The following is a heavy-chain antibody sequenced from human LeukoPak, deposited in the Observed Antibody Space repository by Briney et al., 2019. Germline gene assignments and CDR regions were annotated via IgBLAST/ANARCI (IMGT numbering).Heavy chain of an antibody. CDR2: IIHRGST. CDR1: GGSFSGYY. V-gene: IGHV4-34*01. D-gene: IGHD6-6*01. Sequence: PSETLSLTCAVYGGSFSGYYWSWIRQPPGKGLEGIGEIIHRGSTNYNPSLKSRVTISVDTSKNQFSLKVSSVTAADTAVYYCARGDTVAARPGRFDYWGQGTLVTVSS. CDR3: ARGDTVAARPGRFDY. J-gene: IGHJ4*02.